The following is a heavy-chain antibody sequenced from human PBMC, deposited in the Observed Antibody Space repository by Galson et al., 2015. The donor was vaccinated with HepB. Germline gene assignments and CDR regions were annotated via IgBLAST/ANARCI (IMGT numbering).Heavy chain of an antibody. J-gene: IGHJ4*02. CDR1: GFTFSSYS. Sequence: SLRLSCAASGFTFSSYSMNWVRQAPGKGLEWVAVISYDGSNKYYADSVKGRFTISRDNSKNTLYLQMNSLRAEDTAVYYCASPGFHDYGDYSFDYWGQGTLVTVSS. CDR2: ISYDGSNK. CDR3: ASPGFHDYGDYSFDY. D-gene: IGHD4-17*01. V-gene: IGHV3-30*03.